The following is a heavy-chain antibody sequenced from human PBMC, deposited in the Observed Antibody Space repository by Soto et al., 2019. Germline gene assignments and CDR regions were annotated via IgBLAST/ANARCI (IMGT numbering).Heavy chain of an antibody. CDR1: GFTFSSYA. V-gene: IGHV3-64*01. CDR3: ARAFGYAFDI. J-gene: IGHJ3*02. D-gene: IGHD3-10*01. Sequence: GGSLRLSCAASGFTFSSYAVHWVRQAPGKGLEYVSTISSNGGSTNYANSVKGRFTISRDNSKNTLYLQMGSLRAEDMAVYYCARAFGYAFDIWGQGTVVTVS. CDR2: ISSNGGST.